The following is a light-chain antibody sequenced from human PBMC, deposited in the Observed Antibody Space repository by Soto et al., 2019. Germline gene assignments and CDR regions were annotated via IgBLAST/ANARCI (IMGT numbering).Light chain of an antibody. V-gene: IGKV1-9*01. CDR2: AAS. J-gene: IGKJ5*01. CDR1: QGISSY. Sequence: DLQMTQSPSLMSASVGDRVTITCRASQGISSYLAWYQQKPGKAPKLLIYAASTLQTGVPSRFSGSGSGTEFTLTISSLQSEDFALYYCQQYNKWPLITFGQGTRLEIK. CDR3: QQYNKWPLIT.